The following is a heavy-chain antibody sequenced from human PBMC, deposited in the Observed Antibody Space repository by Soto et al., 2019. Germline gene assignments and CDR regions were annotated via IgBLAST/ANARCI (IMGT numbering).Heavy chain of an antibody. CDR1: GFTFSSYA. Sequence: PGGSLRLSCAASGFTFSSYAMSWVRQAPGKGLQWVSAISSSGGRTYYADSVKGRFTISRDNSKNTLYLLMNILRAEDTAVYYCAKVQTEYCSSTSDGWGQVTLVTVSS. V-gene: IGHV3-23*01. J-gene: IGHJ4*02. CDR3: AKVQTEYCSSTSDG. D-gene: IGHD2-2*01. CDR2: ISSSGGRT.